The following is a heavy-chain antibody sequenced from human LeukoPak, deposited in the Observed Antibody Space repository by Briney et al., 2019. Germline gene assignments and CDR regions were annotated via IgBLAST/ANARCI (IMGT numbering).Heavy chain of an antibody. V-gene: IGHV1-18*01. J-gene: IGHJ4*02. D-gene: IGHD3-9*01. CDR3: ARYSNYDILYGYFDY. Sequence: ASVKVSCKASVYIFTSYGIRWVRQAPGKALEGMGWISAYNGNTNYAQKLQGRGTMTTDTSTSTAYMELRSMRSDDTAVYYCARYSNYDILYGYFDYWGQGTLVTVSS. CDR1: VYIFTSYG. CDR2: ISAYNGNT.